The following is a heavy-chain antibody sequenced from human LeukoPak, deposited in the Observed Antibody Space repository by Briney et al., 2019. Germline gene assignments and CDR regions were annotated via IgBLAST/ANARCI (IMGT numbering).Heavy chain of an antibody. CDR2: IYHSGST. D-gene: IGHD5-12*01. V-gene: IGHV4-38-2*02. J-gene: IGHJ5*02. Sequence: SETLSLTCTVSGYSISSGYYWGWIRQPPGKGLEWIGSIYHSGSTYYNPSLKSRVTISVDTSKNQLSLKLSSVTAADTAVYYCARVEAPPTTEGGWFDPWGQGTLVTVSS. CDR1: GYSISSGYY. CDR3: ARVEAPPTTEGGWFDP.